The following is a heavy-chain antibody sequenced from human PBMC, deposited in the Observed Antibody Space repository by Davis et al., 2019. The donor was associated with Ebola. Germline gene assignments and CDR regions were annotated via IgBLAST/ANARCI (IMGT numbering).Heavy chain of an antibody. J-gene: IGHJ4*02. CDR2: IYPGDSDT. CDR1: GYSFTSYW. D-gene: IGHD2-15*01. CDR3: ARHEDCSGGSCYSDGRIGV. Sequence: GESLKISCKGSGYSFTSYWIGWVRQMPGKGLEWMGIIYPGDSDTRYSPSFQGQVTISADKPISTAYLQWSSLKASDTAMYYCARHEDCSGGSCYSDGRIGVWGQGTLVTVSS. V-gene: IGHV5-51*01.